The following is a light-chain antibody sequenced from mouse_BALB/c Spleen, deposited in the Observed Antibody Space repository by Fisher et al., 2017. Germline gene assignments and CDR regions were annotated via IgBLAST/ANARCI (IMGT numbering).Light chain of an antibody. CDR1: SSVSY. J-gene: IGKJ4*01. Sequence: IVMTQSTAIMSASPGEKVTISCSASSSVSYMYWYQQKPRSSPKPWIYLTSNLASGVPARFSGSGSGNSYSLTISSVEAEDAATYYCQQRSSYPFTFGSGTKLEIK. V-gene: IGKV4-68*01. CDR2: LTS. CDR3: QQRSSYPFT.